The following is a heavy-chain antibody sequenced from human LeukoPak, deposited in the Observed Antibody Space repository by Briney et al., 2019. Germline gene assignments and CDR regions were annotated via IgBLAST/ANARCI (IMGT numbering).Heavy chain of an antibody. CDR1: GFTFSTFA. CDR3: AKDYYMTTIFDY. J-gene: IGHJ4*02. CDR2: ISDSGRST. Sequence: PGGSLRLSCAVSGFTFSTFAMNWVRQAPGKGLEWVSSISDSGRSTYYGDSVKGRFTISRDNSKNTLFLQMNSLRAEDTAIYYCAKDYYMTTIFDYWGQGTLVTVSS. V-gene: IGHV3-23*01. D-gene: IGHD4-17*01.